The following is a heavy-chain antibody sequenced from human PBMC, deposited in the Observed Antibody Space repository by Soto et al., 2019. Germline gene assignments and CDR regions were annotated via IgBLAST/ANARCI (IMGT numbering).Heavy chain of an antibody. D-gene: IGHD2-21*02. CDR1: GFTFSDYS. CDR2: ISSISTTI. J-gene: IGHJ4*02. Sequence: EVQLVESGGGLVQPGGSLRLSCAASGFTFSDYSMTWVRQAPGKGLEWISYISSISTTIYYADSVKGRFTISRDNAKNSLYLQMNSLRDEDTAVYYCARSPYGAWYYFHYWGQGTLVTVSS. CDR3: ARSPYGAWYYFHY. V-gene: IGHV3-48*02.